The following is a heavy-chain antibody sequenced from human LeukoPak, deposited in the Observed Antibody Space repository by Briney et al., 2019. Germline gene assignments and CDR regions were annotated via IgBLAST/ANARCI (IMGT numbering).Heavy chain of an antibody. CDR2: MNPNSGNT. J-gene: IGHJ5*02. Sequence: GASVKVSCKASGYTFTSYGISWVRQATGQGLEWMGWMNPNSGNTGYAQKFQGRVTMTRNTSISTAYMELSSLRSEDTAVYYCATLSSTVTTFIAPWGQGTLVTVSS. CDR3: ATLSSTVTTFIAP. V-gene: IGHV1-8*02. CDR1: GYTFTSYG. D-gene: IGHD4-11*01.